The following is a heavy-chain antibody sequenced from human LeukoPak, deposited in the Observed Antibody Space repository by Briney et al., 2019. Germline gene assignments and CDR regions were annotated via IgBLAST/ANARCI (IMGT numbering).Heavy chain of an antibody. CDR1: GVSISSGSNY. Sequence: SETLSLTCSVSGVSISSGSNYWGWIRQPPGKGLEWIGSIDYSGNTYYNPSLKSRVTISVDTSKNQFSLKLSSVTPDDTAVYYCARGGLVRSPRGYFDFWGQGTLVTVSS. CDR2: IDYSGNT. D-gene: IGHD1-26*01. V-gene: IGHV4-39*07. CDR3: ARGGLVRSPRGYFDF. J-gene: IGHJ4*02.